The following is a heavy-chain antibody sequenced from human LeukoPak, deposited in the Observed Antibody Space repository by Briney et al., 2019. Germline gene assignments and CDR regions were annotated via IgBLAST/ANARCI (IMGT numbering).Heavy chain of an antibody. V-gene: IGHV1-3*03. CDR2: INAGNGNT. D-gene: IGHD2-2*01. CDR3: ARATFHRCSSTSCYYFDY. CDR1: GYTFTSYA. Sequence: EASVKVSCKVSGYTFTSYAMHWVRQAPGQRLEWMGWINAGNGNTKYSQEFQGRVTITRDTSASTAYMELSSLRSEDMAVYYCARATFHRCSSTSCYYFDYWGQGTLVTVSS. J-gene: IGHJ4*02.